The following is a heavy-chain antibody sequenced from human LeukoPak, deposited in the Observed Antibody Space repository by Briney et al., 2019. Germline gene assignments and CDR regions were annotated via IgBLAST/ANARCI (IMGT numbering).Heavy chain of an antibody. CDR3: AREPGSSSRYYYYYYGMDV. CDR1: GYTFTSYY. J-gene: IGHJ6*02. CDR2: INPSGGST. D-gene: IGHD6-6*01. V-gene: IGHV1-46*01. Sequence: ASVKVSCKASGYTFTSYYMHWVRQAPGQGLEWMGIINPSGGSTSYAQKFQGRVTMTRDTSTSTVYMELSSLRSEDTAVYYCAREPGSSSRYYYYYYGMDVWGQGTTVTVSS.